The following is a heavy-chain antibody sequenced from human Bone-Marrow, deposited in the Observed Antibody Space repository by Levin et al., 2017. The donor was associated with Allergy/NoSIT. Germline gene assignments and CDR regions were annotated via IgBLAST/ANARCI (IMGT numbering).Heavy chain of an antibody. CDR1: GFTFSSSG. V-gene: IGHV3-30*18. J-gene: IGHJ5*02. CDR2: ISYDGSNQ. Sequence: GGSLRLSCAASGFTFSSSGMHWVRQAPGKGLEWVAVISYDGSNQYYVDSVKGRFTISRDNSKNTLYLQMNSLRAEDTAVYYCAKDIYSNPTGVNWFDPWGQGTLVTVSS. D-gene: IGHD4-11*01. CDR3: AKDIYSNPTGVNWFDP.